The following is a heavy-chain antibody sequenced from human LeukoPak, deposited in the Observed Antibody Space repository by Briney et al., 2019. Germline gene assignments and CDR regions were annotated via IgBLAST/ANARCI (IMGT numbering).Heavy chain of an antibody. Sequence: GGSLRLSCAASGFTFSSYSMNWVRQAPGKGLEWVSSISSSSSYIYYADSVKGRFTISRDNAKNSLYLQMNSLRAEDTAVYYCAIKSIVAAGTDYWGQGTLVTVSS. CDR1: GFTFSSYS. CDR3: AIKSIVAAGTDY. J-gene: IGHJ4*02. D-gene: IGHD6-13*01. CDR2: ISSSSSYI. V-gene: IGHV3-21*01.